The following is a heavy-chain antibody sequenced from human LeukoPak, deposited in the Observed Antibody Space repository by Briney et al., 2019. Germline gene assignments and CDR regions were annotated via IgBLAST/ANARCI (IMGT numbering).Heavy chain of an antibody. D-gene: IGHD3-22*01. CDR2: IYYSGST. J-gene: IGHJ6*03. CDR3: ARYYASSGVGYYYYYYYMDV. CDR1: GGSISSSSYY. Sequence: SETLSLTCTVSGGSISSSSYYWGWIRQPPGKGLEWIGSIYYSGSTYYNPSLKSRVTISVDTSKNQFSLKLSSVTAADTAVYYCARYYASSGVGYYYYYYYMDVWGKGTTVTVSS. V-gene: IGHV4-39*01.